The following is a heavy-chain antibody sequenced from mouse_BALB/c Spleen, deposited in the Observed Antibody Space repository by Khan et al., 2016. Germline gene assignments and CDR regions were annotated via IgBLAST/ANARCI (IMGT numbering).Heavy chain of an antibody. CDR1: GFTFNTNA. D-gene: IGHD2-4*01. CDR3: VIGMITRAY. Sequence: EVQLVETGGGLVQPKGSLKLSCAASGFTFNTNAMNWVRQAPGKGLEWVARIRSKSNNYATYYADSVKDRITISRDDSQSMLYLQMNYLKTEVTALDYCVIGMITRAYWGQGTLVTVSA. J-gene: IGHJ3*01. V-gene: IGHV10S3*01. CDR2: IRSKSNNYAT.